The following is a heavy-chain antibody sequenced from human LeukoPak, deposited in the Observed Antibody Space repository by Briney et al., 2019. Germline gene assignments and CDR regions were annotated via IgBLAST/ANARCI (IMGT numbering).Heavy chain of an antibody. CDR3: ARTLVAGPYSGDPSFDF. D-gene: IGHD5-12*01. CDR2: IYHSGRS. J-gene: IGHJ4*02. Sequence: SETLSLTCVVSDYSISSGYHWGWIRQAPGKGLEWIGTIYHSGRSYYNPSLRSRVIISVDTSKNQFSLKVNSVTAADTAVYYCARTLVAGPYSGDPSFDFWGQGILVTVSS. V-gene: IGHV4-38-2*01. CDR1: DYSISSGYH.